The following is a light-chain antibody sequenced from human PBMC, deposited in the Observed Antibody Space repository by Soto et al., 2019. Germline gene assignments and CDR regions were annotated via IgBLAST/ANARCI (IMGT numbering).Light chain of an antibody. J-gene: IGLJ3*02. CDR1: SSNIGSNT. V-gene: IGLV1-44*01. CDR3: AAWDDSLNGWV. CDR2: SNN. Sequence: QSVLTQPPSASGTPGQRVTISCSGSSSNIGSNTVNWYQQLPGTAPKLLIYSNNQRPSGVPDRFCGSKSGTSASLAISGLQAEDEADYYCAAWDDSLNGWVFGGGTKVTVL.